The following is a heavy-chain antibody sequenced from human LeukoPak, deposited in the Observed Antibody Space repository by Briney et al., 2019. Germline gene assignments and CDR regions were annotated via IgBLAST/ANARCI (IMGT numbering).Heavy chain of an antibody. D-gene: IGHD2-15*01. Sequence: RAGGSLRLSCAASGFTFSGYGMHWVRQAPGKGLEWVAFIRYDGSNEYYADSVKGRFTISRDKSKNTLSLQMNGLRVEDTAVYYCAKVMPPGRIRFYSYYMDVWGKGTTVTVS. CDR2: IRYDGSNE. V-gene: IGHV3-30*02. CDR3: AKVMPPGRIRFYSYYMDV. J-gene: IGHJ6*03. CDR1: GFTFSGYG.